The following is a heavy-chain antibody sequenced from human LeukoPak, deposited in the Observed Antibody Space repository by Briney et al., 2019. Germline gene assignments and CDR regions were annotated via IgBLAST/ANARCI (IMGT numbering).Heavy chain of an antibody. V-gene: IGHV6-1*01. CDR2: TFYRSEWYN. D-gene: IGHD1-1*01. Sequence: SQTLSLTCAISGDSVSTHDLTWDWVRQSPSRGLEWLGRTFYRSEWYNDYAVSVKSRITVSPDTSKNQFSLHLNSVTPEDTAVYYSVRSYDWVFDYWGQGTRVTVSS. CDR3: VRSYDWVFDY. CDR1: GDSVSTHDLT. J-gene: IGHJ4*02.